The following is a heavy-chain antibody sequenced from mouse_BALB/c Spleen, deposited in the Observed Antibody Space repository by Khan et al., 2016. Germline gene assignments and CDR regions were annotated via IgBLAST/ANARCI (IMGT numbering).Heavy chain of an antibody. Sequence: EVELVESGGDLVKPGGSLKLSCAASGFTFSSYGMSWVRQTPDKRLEWVATISSGGSYTYYPDSVKGRFTISRDNAKNTLYLQMSSLKSEDTAMYYCARGKVRRYWYVDVWGAGTTVTVSS. CDR2: ISSGGSYT. J-gene: IGHJ1*01. V-gene: IGHV5-6*01. CDR1: GFTFSSYG. D-gene: IGHD2-14*01. CDR3: ARGKVRRYWYVDV.